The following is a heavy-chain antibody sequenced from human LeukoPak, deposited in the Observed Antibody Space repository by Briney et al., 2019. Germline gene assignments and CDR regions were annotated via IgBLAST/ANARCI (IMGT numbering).Heavy chain of an antibody. J-gene: IGHJ4*02. CDR3: ASTITVTTDY. D-gene: IGHD4-17*01. CDR1: GGSISRDY. Sequence: SETLSLTCTVSGGSISRDYWSWIRQPPGKGLEWIGSIYHSGSVYFNPSLKSRVTISVDTSNNQFSLKLSSVTAADTAVYYCASTITVTTDYWGQGTLVTVSS. CDR2: IYHSGSV. V-gene: IGHV4-38-2*02.